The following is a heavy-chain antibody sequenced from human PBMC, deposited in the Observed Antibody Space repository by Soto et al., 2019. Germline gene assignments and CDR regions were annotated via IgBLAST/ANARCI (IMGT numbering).Heavy chain of an antibody. Sequence: QVQLVQSGAEEKKPGAAVMLSCKASGYTFTNFAMHWVRQAPGQRLEWMGWISADNGNTKYSQKFQGRVTITRDTSASTAYMELTSLTSEDTAMYYCARDNAIFGVAPYYGMDVWGQGTTVTVSS. D-gene: IGHD3-3*01. CDR3: ARDNAIFGVAPYYGMDV. V-gene: IGHV1-3*05. J-gene: IGHJ6*02. CDR1: GYTFTNFA. CDR2: ISADNGNT.